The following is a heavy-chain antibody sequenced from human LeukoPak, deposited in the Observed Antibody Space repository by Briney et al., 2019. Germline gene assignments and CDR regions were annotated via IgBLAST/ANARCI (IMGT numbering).Heavy chain of an antibody. V-gene: IGHV3-21*01. CDR2: IINSSSYI. J-gene: IGHJ5*02. CDR3: TRAPPYIAAAGPNWFDP. D-gene: IGHD6-13*01. CDR1: GFTFISNS. Sequence: GGSLRLSCAASGFTFISNSMNWVRQAPAKGLEWVSAIINSSSYIYYADSVKGRFTISRDNAKNSLYLHMNSLRAEDTAVYYCTRAPPYIAAAGPNWFDPWGQGTLVTVSS.